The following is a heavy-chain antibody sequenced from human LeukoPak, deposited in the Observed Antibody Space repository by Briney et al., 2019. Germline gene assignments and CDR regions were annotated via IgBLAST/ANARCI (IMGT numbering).Heavy chain of an antibody. Sequence: GGSLRLSCAASGFTFDDFAMHWVRQAPGKELEWVAVISYDGSNKYYADSVKGRFTISRDNSKNTLYLQMNSLRAEDTAVYYCARGSSSGYYFDYWGQGTLVTVSS. J-gene: IGHJ4*02. D-gene: IGHD6-6*01. CDR2: ISYDGSNK. CDR1: GFTFDDFA. V-gene: IGHV3-30-3*01. CDR3: ARGSSSGYYFDY.